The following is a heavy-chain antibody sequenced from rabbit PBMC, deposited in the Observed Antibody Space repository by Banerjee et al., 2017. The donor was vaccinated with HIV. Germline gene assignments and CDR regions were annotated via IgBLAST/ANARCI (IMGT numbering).Heavy chain of an antibody. CDR3: ARAAYAGHGYAGAFNL. J-gene: IGHJ4*01. V-gene: IGHV1S40*01. CDR1: GFSFSSSYY. CDR2: IDADDRSA. D-gene: IGHD6-1*01. Sequence: QSLEESGGDLVKPGASLTLTSTASGFSFSSSYYMWWVRQAPGKGLEWIGDIDADDRSADYANWVNGRFTISSDNAQNTVDLQMNSLTAADTATYFCARAAYAGHGYAGAFNLWGPGTLVTVS.